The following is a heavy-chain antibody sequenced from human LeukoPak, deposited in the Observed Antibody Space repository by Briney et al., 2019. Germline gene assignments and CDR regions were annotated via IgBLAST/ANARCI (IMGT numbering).Heavy chain of an antibody. CDR1: GFTFSNYW. V-gene: IGHV3-7*01. Sequence: PGGSLRLSCAASGFTFSNYWMTWVRQAPGKGLEWVANIKQDGSEKYYVDSVKGRFTISRDNAKNSLYLQMNSLRAEDTAVYFCATEGAAPAVDAFDIWGQGTMVTVSS. CDR3: ATEGAAPAVDAFDI. CDR2: IKQDGSEK. J-gene: IGHJ3*02. D-gene: IGHD6-13*01.